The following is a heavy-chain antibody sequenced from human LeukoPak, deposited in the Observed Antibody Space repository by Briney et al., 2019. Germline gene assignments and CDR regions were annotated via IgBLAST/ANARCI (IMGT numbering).Heavy chain of an antibody. J-gene: IGHJ4*02. Sequence: GGSLRLSCAGSGFTFSSYAMRWVRQAPGKGLEWVSAVSSNGVSTYYADSVKGRFTISRDNSKNTLYLQMNSLRAEDTAVYYCAREGRKYGSGSLYYFDYWGQGTLVTVSS. CDR2: VSSNGVST. CDR1: GFTFSSYA. V-gene: IGHV3-23*01. CDR3: AREGRKYGSGSLYYFDY. D-gene: IGHD3-10*01.